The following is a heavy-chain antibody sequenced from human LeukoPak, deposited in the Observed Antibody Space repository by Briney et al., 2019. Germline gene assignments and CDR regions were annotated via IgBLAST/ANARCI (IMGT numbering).Heavy chain of an antibody. CDR1: GGSISSYY. J-gene: IGHJ4*02. CDR3: ARSSGYSSGWYSLDYFDY. Sequence: SETLSLTCTVSGGSISSYYWSWIRQPPGKGLKWIGYIYYSGSTSYSPSLRGRVTISVDTSKNQFSLKLSSVTAADTAVYYCARSSGYSSGWYSLDYFDYWGQGTLVTVSS. D-gene: IGHD6-19*01. CDR2: IYYSGST. V-gene: IGHV4-59*01.